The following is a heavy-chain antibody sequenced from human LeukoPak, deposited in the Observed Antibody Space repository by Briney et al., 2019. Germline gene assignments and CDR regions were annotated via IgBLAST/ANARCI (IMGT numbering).Heavy chain of an antibody. V-gene: IGHV1-69*13. J-gene: IGHJ4*02. D-gene: IGHD6-13*01. CDR3: ARVPSSSWYEIDY. CDR1: GGTFSSYA. Sequence: GASVRVSCKASGGTFSSYAISWVRQAPGQGLEWMGGIIPIFGTANYAQKFQGRVTITADESTSTAYMELSSLRSEDTAVYYCARVPSSSWYEIDYWGQGTLVTVSS. CDR2: IIPIFGTA.